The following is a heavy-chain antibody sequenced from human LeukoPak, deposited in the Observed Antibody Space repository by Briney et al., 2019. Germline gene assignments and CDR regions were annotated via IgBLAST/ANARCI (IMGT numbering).Heavy chain of an antibody. J-gene: IGHJ4*02. CDR2: INQDGSAE. CDR1: GFTFSTYS. V-gene: IGHV3-7*01. D-gene: IGHD4-17*01. CDR3: VRLFGGVTTFDY. Sequence: GGSLRLSCAASGFTFSTYSMSWVRQAPGKGLDWVGSINQDGSAEYYVDSVRGRFTISRDNAKNSLYLQVNSLRVDDTAVYYCVRLFGGVTTFDYWGQGTLVTVSS.